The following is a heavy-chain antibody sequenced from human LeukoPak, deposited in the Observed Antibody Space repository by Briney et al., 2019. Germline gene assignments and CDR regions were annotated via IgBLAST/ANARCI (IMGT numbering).Heavy chain of an antibody. CDR2: INSEGSTI. CDR3: ARISSDSISYYDH. CDR1: GITFSTYW. V-gene: IGHV3-74*01. Sequence: AGGSLRLSCAGSGITFSTYWMHWVRQAPGKGLVWVSRINSEGSTISYADSVKGRFTISRDNAKNTLFLQMNSLRAEDTAVYYCARISSDSISYYDHRGQGTLVPVSS. D-gene: IGHD3-22*01. J-gene: IGHJ4*02.